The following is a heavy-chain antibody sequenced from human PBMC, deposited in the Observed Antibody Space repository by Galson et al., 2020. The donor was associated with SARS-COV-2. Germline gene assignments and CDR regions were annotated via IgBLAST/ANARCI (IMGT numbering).Heavy chain of an antibody. CDR1: GFTFTTYG. CDR3: ARGGISDRNGLDV. V-gene: IGHV1-18*01. Sequence: GESLKISCKASGFTFTTYGFTWVRQAPGQGLEWMGWISAYSGDTNYAHNLRGRVTMTTDTSTTTAIMELRSLRSDDTAVYYCARGGISDRNGLDVWGQGTTVIVSS. J-gene: IGHJ6*02. CDR2: ISAYSGDT. D-gene: IGHD3-10*01.